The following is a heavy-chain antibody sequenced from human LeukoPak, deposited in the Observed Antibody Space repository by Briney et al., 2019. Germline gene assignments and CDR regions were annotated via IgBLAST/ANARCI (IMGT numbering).Heavy chain of an antibody. CDR3: ARGSIFRIFRAFDI. V-gene: IGHV1-8*01. CDR2: MNPNSGNT. J-gene: IGHJ3*02. CDR1: GYTFTSYD. D-gene: IGHD3-9*01. Sequence: GASVKVSCKASGYTFTSYDINWVRQATGQGLEWMGWMNPNSGNTGYAQKFRGRVTMTRNTSISTAYMELSSLRSEDTAVYYCARGSIFRIFRAFDIWGQGTMVTVSS.